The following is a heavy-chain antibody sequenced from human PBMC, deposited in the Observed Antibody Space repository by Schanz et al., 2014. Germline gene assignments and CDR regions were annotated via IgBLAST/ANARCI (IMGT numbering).Heavy chain of an antibody. CDR2: IWYDGSKT. D-gene: IGHD6-19*01. J-gene: IGHJ4*02. Sequence: VQLVESGGGLVQPGGSLRLSCAASGFTFNNYDMHWVRQAPGKGLEWVGVIWYDGSKTYYADSVRGRFTISRENSKNTLHLQMNSLRAEDTAVYHCAKDLPAVAVAPLMTGLYDSWGQGTLVTVSS. CDR1: GFTFNNYD. V-gene: IGHV3-33*06. CDR3: AKDLPAVAVAPLMTGLYDS.